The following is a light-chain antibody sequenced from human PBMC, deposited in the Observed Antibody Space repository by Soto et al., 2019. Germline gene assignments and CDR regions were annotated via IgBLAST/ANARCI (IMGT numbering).Light chain of an antibody. Sequence: QSALTQPPSASGSPGQSGTLSCTGTSSDVGGYNYVSWYQQHPAKAPKVMIYEVTKRPSGVPDRFSGSKSGNTASLTVSGLQAEDEADYYCSSYAGSNNLYVVFGGGTEVTVL. CDR1: SSDVGGYNY. CDR2: EVT. J-gene: IGLJ2*01. V-gene: IGLV2-8*01. CDR3: SSYAGSNNLYVV.